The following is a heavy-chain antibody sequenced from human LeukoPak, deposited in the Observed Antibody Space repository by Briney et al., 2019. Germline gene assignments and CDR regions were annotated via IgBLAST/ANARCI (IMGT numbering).Heavy chain of an antibody. CDR2: INPSGGST. J-gene: IGHJ6*03. CDR1: GYTFTSYY. V-gene: IGHV1-46*01. D-gene: IGHD3-3*01. CDR3: ARDYENDFWSGHYYYMDV. Sequence: ASVKVSCKASGYTFTSYYMHWVRQAPGQGLEWMEIINPSGGSTSYAQKFQGRVTMTRDTSTSTVYMELSSLRSEDTAVYYCARDYENDFWSGHYYYMDVWGKGTTVTVSS.